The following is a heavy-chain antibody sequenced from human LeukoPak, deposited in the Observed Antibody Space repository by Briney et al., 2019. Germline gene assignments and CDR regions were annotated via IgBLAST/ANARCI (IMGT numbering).Heavy chain of an antibody. CDR3: ARENIFDF. V-gene: IGHV3-23*01. J-gene: IGHJ4*01. D-gene: IGHD2/OR15-2a*01. CDR1: GFDFNNYG. Sequence: GSLSLSCAVSGFDFNNYGVSWVRPAPGKGPEWVSAIVATDDSTYYSDSVKGRFTISRDNSRNTVYLQMNSLRVADTALYFCARENIFDFWGQGTLVTVSS. CDR2: IVATDDST.